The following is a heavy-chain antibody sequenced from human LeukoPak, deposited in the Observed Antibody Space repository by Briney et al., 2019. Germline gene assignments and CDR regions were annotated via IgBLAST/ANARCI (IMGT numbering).Heavy chain of an antibody. CDR2: FDSEDGET. D-gene: IGHD6-19*01. V-gene: IGHV1-24*01. CDR1: GYTLTELS. J-gene: IGHJ4*02. CDR3: ATRFPVYSSGCYPYGY. Sequence: GSVKVSCKVSGYTLTELSMHWVRQAPGKGLEWMGGFDSEDGETIYAQKFQGRVTMTEDTSTDTAYMELSSLRSEDTAVYYCATRFPVYSSGCYPYGYWGQGTLVTVSS.